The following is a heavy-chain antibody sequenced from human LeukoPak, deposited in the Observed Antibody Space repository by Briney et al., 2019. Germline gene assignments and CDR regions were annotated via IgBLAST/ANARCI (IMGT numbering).Heavy chain of an antibody. CDR3: AELGITMIGGV. CDR2: IKEDDSEK. J-gene: IGHJ6*04. Sequence: TAGSLRLSCVGSGINFINSWMGWARQAPGKGLEWVADIKEDDSEKNYVDSVKGRFTISRDNAKNSLYLQMNSLRAEDTAVYYCAELGITMIGGVWGKGTTVTISS. CDR1: GINFINSW. D-gene: IGHD3-10*02. V-gene: IGHV3-7*01.